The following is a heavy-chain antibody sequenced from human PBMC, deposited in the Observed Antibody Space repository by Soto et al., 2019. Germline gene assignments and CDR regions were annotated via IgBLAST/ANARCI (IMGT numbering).Heavy chain of an antibody. Sequence: ASVKVSCKGSGYTFSTYSIHWVLQAPGQSLEWMGWLNGGTGQTRYSQRFQDRVTITRDTSASTAYMEVSSLRPEDTAVYYCARGKGMEENYYYYGMDIWGQGTTVTVSS. D-gene: IGHD1-1*01. CDR3: ARGKGMEENYYYYGMDI. CDR1: GYTFSTYS. J-gene: IGHJ6*02. CDR2: LNGGTGQT. V-gene: IGHV1-3*01.